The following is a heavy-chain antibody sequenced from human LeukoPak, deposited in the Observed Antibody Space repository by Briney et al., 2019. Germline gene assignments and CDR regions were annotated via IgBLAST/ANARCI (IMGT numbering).Heavy chain of an antibody. Sequence: PGGSLRLSCAASGFTFSSYWMHWVRQAPGKGLLWVSRTNSDGSRTNYADSMKGRFTVSRDNAKNTLYLQMNSLRAEDTAVYYCARDQYYFGSGKEHAFDIWGQGTMVTVSS. CDR2: TNSDGSRT. J-gene: IGHJ3*02. CDR3: ARDQYYFGSGKEHAFDI. D-gene: IGHD3-10*01. V-gene: IGHV3-74*01. CDR1: GFTFSSYW.